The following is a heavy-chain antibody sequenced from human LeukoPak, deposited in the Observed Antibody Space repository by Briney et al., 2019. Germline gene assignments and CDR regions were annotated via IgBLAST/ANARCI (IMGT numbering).Heavy chain of an antibody. V-gene: IGHV3-48*02. Sequence: GGSLRLSCAASGFTFGSYSMNWVRQAPGKGLEWVSYINSSSSIIYYADSVKGRFTISRDNAKNSLFLQMNSLRDEDTAVYYCARVFPGTAMAHYWGQGTLVTVSA. CDR1: GFTFGSYS. J-gene: IGHJ4*02. D-gene: IGHD5-18*01. CDR3: ARVFPGTAMAHY. CDR2: INSSSSII.